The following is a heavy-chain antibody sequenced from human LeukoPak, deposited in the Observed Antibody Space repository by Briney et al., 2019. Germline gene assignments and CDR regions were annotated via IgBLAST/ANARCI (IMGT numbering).Heavy chain of an antibody. CDR3: ARDRGGIGYYMDV. CDR2: ISSSSSNI. D-gene: IGHD3-16*02. Sequence: GGSLRLSCAASGFTFDDYGMSWVRQAPGKGLEWVSYISSSSSNIYYADSVKGRFTISRDNAKNSFYLQMNSLRAEDTALYYCARDRGGIGYYMDVWGKGTTVTVSS. CDR1: GFTFDDYG. V-gene: IGHV3-48*01. J-gene: IGHJ6*03.